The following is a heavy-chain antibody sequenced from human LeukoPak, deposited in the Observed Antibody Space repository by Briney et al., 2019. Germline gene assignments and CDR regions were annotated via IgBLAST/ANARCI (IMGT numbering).Heavy chain of an antibody. V-gene: IGHV1-2*06. CDR2: INPNSGGT. CDR1: GYTFTGYY. J-gene: IGHJ4*02. D-gene: IGHD6-6*01. Sequence: ASVKVSCKASGYTFTGYYMHWVRQAPGQGLEWMGRINPNSGGTNYAQKFQGRVTMTRDTSISTAYMELSRLRSDGTAVYYCAAASPYSSSSGFDYWGQGTLVTVSS. CDR3: AAASPYSSSSGFDY.